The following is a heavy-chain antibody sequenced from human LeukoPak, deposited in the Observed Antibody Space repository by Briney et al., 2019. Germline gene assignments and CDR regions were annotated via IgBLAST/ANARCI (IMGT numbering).Heavy chain of an antibody. CDR2: ISSSYSTYI. J-gene: IGHJ4*02. V-gene: IGHV3-21*01. CDR3: ARDMSSGWYSNFDY. Sequence: GGSLRLSCVASGFTFSSYSMNWVRQAPGKGLEWVSSISSSYSTYIYYADSLKGRFTISRDNAKNSLYLQMNSLRVEDTAVYYCARDMSSGWYSNFDYWGQGTLVTVSS. D-gene: IGHD6-19*01. CDR1: GFTFSSYS.